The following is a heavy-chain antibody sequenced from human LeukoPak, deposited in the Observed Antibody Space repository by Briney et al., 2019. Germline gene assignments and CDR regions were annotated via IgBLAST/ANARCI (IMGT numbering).Heavy chain of an antibody. CDR1: GGSISTYY. J-gene: IGHJ4*02. CDR3: ARGCGYYYDSSGSESPYYFDY. D-gene: IGHD3-22*01. V-gene: IGHV4-59*12. CDR2: IYYTGST. Sequence: SETLSLTCSVSGGSISTYYWTWIRQPPGKGLEWIGYIYYTGSTNYNPSLKSRATMSVDTSKSQLSLKMTSVTAADTAVYYCARGCGYYYDSSGSESPYYFDYWGQGTLVTVSS.